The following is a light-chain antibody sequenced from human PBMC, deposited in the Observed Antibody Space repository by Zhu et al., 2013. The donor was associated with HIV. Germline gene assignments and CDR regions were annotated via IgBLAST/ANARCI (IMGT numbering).Light chain of an antibody. J-gene: IGKJ1*01. V-gene: IGKV3-20*01. CDR3: QQYDSSSWT. CDR1: QSVSSSY. Sequence: EIVLTQSPGTLSLSPGERVTLSCRAGQSVSSSYLAWYQQKPGQAPRLLIYGASSRATGIPDRFSGSGSGTDFTLTISRLEPGDFAVYFCQQYDSSSWTFGQGTKVEIK. CDR2: GAS.